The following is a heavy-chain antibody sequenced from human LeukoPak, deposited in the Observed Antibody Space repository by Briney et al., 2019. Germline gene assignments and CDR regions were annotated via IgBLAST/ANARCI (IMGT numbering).Heavy chain of an antibody. CDR1: GGSISSGGYY. J-gene: IGHJ5*02. CDR2: IYHSGST. CDR3: ARVIRDYCSSTSCKGAVYNWFDP. V-gene: IGHV4-30-2*01. Sequence: PSQTLSLTCTVSGGSISSGGYYWSWIRQPPGKGLECIGYIYHSGSTYYNPSLKSRVTISVDRSKNQFSLKLSSVTAADTAVYYCARVIRDYCSSTSCKGAVYNWFDPRGQGTLVTVSS. D-gene: IGHD2-2*01.